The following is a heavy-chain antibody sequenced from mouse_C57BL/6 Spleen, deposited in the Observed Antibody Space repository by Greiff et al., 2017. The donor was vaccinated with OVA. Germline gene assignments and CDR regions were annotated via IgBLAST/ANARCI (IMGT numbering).Heavy chain of an antibody. CDR2: IDPNSGGT. D-gene: IGHD4-1*01. Sequence: VQLQQPGAELVKPGASVKLSCKASGYTLTSYWMHWVKQRPGRGLEWIGKIDPNSGGTKYNEKFKSKATLTVDKPSSTAYMQLSSLTSEDSAVYYGARGASWDVGYMDYWGQGTTLTVSS. J-gene: IGHJ2*01. V-gene: IGHV1-72*01. CDR3: ARGASWDVGYMDY. CDR1: GYTLTSYW.